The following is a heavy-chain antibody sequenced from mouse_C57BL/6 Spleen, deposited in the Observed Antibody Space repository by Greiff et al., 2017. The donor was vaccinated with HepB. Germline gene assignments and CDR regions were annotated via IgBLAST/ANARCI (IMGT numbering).Heavy chain of an antibody. J-gene: IGHJ2*01. CDR1: GFTFSSYA. V-gene: IGHV5-4*01. D-gene: IGHD4-1*01. CDR2: ISDGGSYT. CDR3: ARERDWAPFDY. Sequence: EVQLQESGGGLVKPGGSLKLSCAASGFTFSSYAMSWVRQTPEKRLEWVATISDGGSYTYYPDNVKGRFTISRDNAKNNLYLQMSHLKSEDTAMYYCARERDWAPFDYWGQGTTLTVSS.